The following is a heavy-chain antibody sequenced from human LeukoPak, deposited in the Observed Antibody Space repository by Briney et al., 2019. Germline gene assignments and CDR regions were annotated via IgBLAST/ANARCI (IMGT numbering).Heavy chain of an antibody. CDR2: ISGSGGST. D-gene: IGHD3-10*01. Sequence: GGSLRLSCAASGFTFSSYAMSWVRQAPGKGLEWVSGISGSGGSTYYADSVKGRFTISRDNSKNTLNLQMNSLRAEDTALYYCAKGMSYYTNDAFDTWGQGTVVTVSS. J-gene: IGHJ3*02. CDR3: AKGMSYYTNDAFDT. V-gene: IGHV3-23*01. CDR1: GFTFSSYA.